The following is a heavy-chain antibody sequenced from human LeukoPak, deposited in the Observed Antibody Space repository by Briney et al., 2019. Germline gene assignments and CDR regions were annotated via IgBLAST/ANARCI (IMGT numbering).Heavy chain of an antibody. D-gene: IGHD3-3*01. V-gene: IGHV3-7*03. Sequence: QAGGSLRLSCVASGFTFGKYWMSWVRQAPAKGLEWVSNIKLDGSEKNYVDSVKGRFTISRDNTKNSLYLQMNSLRAEDTAVFYCARDQYDTWSRRGNFDSWGQGTLVIVSS. CDR2: IKLDGSEK. J-gene: IGHJ4*02. CDR3: ARDQYDTWSRRGNFDS. CDR1: GFTFGKYW.